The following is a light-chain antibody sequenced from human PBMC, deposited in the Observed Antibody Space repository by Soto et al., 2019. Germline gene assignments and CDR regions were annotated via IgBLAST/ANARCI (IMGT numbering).Light chain of an antibody. CDR2: AAS. CDR3: QQYYSYPLT. V-gene: IGKV1-8*01. CDR1: QGISSY. Sequence: AIRMTQPPSSFSASTGDRVTITCRASQGISSYLAWYQQKPGKAPKLLIYAASTLQSGVPSRFSGRVSVTDFALTISCLQSEDCATYYCQQYYSYPLTFGGGTKVDTK. J-gene: IGKJ4*01.